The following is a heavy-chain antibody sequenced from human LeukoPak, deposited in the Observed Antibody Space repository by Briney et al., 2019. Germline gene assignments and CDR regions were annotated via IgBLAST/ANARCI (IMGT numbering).Heavy chain of an antibody. CDR2: IVVGSGNT. CDR3: AAGVVVAAPYYYGMDV. Sequence: SVKVSCKASGFTFTSSAVQWVRQARGQRLGWIGWIVVGSGNTNYAQKFQERVTITRDMSTSTAYMELSSLRSEDTAVYYCAAGVVVAAPYYYGMDVWGKGTTVTVSS. V-gene: IGHV1-58*01. J-gene: IGHJ6*04. D-gene: IGHD2-15*01. CDR1: GFTFTSSA.